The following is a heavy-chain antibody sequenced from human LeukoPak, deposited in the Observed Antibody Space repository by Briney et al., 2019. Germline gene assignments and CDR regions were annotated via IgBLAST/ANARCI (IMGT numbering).Heavy chain of an antibody. CDR3: ARDGLGCSSTSCHPLAFDI. J-gene: IGHJ3*02. V-gene: IGHV1-69*05. Sequence: SVKVSCKASGGTFRSYAISWVRQAPGQGLEWMGGIIPIFGTANYAQKFQGRVTSTTDESTSTAYMELSSLRSEDTAVYYCARDGLGCSSTSCHPLAFDIWGQGTMVTVSS. CDR2: IIPIFGTA. CDR1: GGTFRSYA. D-gene: IGHD2-2*01.